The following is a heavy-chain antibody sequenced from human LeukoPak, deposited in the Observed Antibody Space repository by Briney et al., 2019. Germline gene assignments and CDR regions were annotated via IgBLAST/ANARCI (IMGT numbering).Heavy chain of an antibody. Sequence: GASVKVSCKASGYTFTSYAISWVRQAPGQGLEWVGGIIPIFGTANYAQKFQGRVTITTDESTSTAYMELSSLRSEDTAVYYCARTDSGSYGYSADYWGQGTLVTISS. J-gene: IGHJ4*02. V-gene: IGHV1-69*05. CDR2: IIPIFGTA. D-gene: IGHD5-18*01. CDR3: ARTDSGSYGYSADY. CDR1: GYTFTSYA.